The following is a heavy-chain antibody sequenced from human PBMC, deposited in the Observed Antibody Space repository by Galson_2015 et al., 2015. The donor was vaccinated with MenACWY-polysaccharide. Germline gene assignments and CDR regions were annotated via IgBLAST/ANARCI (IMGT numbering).Heavy chain of an antibody. CDR2: INADGDYT. CDR3: AKKGYVHNSDVRYGLDA. D-gene: IGHD3-10*02. V-gene: IGHV3-43*02. Sequence: SLRLSYAASGFAFHDSAMHWARQAPGKGLEWVSLINADGDYTDYGDSVKGRFSISRDNSKNSLYLQMNSLTPEDTALYYCAKKGYVHNSDVRYGLDAWGQGTTVIVSS. J-gene: IGHJ6*02. CDR1: GFAFHDSA.